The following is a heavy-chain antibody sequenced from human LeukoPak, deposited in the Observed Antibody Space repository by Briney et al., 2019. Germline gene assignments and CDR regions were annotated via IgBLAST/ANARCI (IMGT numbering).Heavy chain of an antibody. V-gene: IGHV3-53*04. D-gene: IGHD3-22*01. CDR1: GFTVSSNY. Sequence: PGGSLRLSCAASGFTVSSNYMSWVRQAPGKGPEWVSVIYSGGSTYYADSVKGRFTISRHNSKNTLYLQMNSLRAEDTAVYYCAKAPYYYDSSGYLKVGAFDIWGQGTMVTVSS. CDR2: IYSGGST. J-gene: IGHJ3*02. CDR3: AKAPYYYDSSGYLKVGAFDI.